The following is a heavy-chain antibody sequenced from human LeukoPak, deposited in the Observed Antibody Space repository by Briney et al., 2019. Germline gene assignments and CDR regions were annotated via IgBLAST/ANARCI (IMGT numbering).Heavy chain of an antibody. Sequence: PSETLSLTCTVSGGSISSYYWSWIRQPPGKGLEWIGYIYYSGSTKYNPSLKSRVTISVDTSKNQFSLKLSSVTAADTAVYYCARDIVVVPAAMEDYYYYYYMDVWGKGTTVTVSS. CDR3: ARDIVVVPAAMEDYYYYYYMDV. D-gene: IGHD2-2*01. J-gene: IGHJ6*03. CDR1: GGSISSYY. V-gene: IGHV4-59*01. CDR2: IYYSGST.